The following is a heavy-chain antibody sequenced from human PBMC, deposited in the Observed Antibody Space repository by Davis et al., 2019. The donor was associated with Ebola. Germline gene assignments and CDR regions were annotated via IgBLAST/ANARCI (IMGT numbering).Heavy chain of an antibody. CDR2: IWYDGSNK. D-gene: IGHD4-11*01. CDR3: ARDDYSNYGGAFDI. Sequence: GESLKISCAASGFTFSSYGMHWVRQAPGKGLEWVAVIWYDGSNKYYADSVKGRFTISRDNSKNTLYLQMNSLRAEDTAVYYCARDDYSNYGGAFDIWGQGTMVTVSS. CDR1: GFTFSSYG. V-gene: IGHV3-33*01. J-gene: IGHJ3*02.